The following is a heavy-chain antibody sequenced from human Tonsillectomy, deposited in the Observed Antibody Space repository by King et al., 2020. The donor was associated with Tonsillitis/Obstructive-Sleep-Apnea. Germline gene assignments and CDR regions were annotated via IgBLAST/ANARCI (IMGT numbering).Heavy chain of an antibody. V-gene: IGHV3-23*04. CDR3: MGGWYYDF. J-gene: IGHJ4*02. CDR2: ISFSGGDT. CDR1: GFTFTTYA. Sequence: VQLVESGGGLVQPGGSLRLSCAASGFTFTTYAMSWGRQAPGKGLEWVSTISFSGGDTYYANSVKGRFTISRDNSKNTVFLQMNSLRAEDTAIYYCMGGWYYDFWGQGTLVTVSS. D-gene: IGHD6-19*01.